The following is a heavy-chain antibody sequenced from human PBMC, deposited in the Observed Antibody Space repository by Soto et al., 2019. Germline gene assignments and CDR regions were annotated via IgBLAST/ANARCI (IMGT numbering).Heavy chain of an antibody. CDR2: ISYDGSKK. Sequence: QVQLVESGGGVVQPGRSLRLSCAASGFTFSSYAMYWVRQAPGKGLEWVAVISYDGSKKYYADSVKGRFTISRDNSKNTLYLQMNSLRGEDTAVYSCASNQWELRRIDAFDIWGQGTMVIVSS. J-gene: IGHJ3*02. CDR1: GFTFSSYA. CDR3: ASNQWELRRIDAFDI. D-gene: IGHD1-26*01. V-gene: IGHV3-30-3*01.